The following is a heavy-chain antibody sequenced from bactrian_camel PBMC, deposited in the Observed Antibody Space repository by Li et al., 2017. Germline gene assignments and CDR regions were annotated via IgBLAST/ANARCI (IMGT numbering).Heavy chain of an antibody. J-gene: IGHJ4*01. V-gene: IGHV3S40*01. CDR2: IYTGSGGNSR. Sequence: VQLVESGGGSVQGGGSLTLSCTISEVTYRTTCMGWFRQAPGKGREGVACIYTGSGGNSRFYADSVRGRFTISRDSAKNTVYLQMNNLQPEDTATYYCAEGRGSRGEHCYSLNYWGQ. D-gene: IGHD6*01. CDR3: AEGRGSRGEHCYSLNY. CDR1: EVTYRTTC.